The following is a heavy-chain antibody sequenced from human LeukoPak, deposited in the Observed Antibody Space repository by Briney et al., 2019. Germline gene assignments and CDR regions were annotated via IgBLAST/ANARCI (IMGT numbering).Heavy chain of an antibody. V-gene: IGHV4-59*11. CDR2: IYYSGST. CDR1: GGSISSHH. Sequence: SETLSLTCTVSGGSISSHHWSWIRQPPGKGPEWIGYIYYSGSTNYNPSLKSRVTISVDTSKNQFSLKLSSVTAADTAVYYCARSPTYSSGWPFDYWGQGTLVTVSS. CDR3: ARSPTYSSGWPFDY. D-gene: IGHD6-19*01. J-gene: IGHJ4*02.